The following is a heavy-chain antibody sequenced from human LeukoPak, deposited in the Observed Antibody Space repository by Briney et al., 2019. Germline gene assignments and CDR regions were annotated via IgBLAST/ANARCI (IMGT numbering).Heavy chain of an antibody. J-gene: IGHJ4*02. CDR1: GFTFSTYA. CDR2: ISDSGGST. CDR3: AKEGIVGATTPFDY. V-gene: IGHV3-23*01. Sequence: GGSLRLSCAASGFTFSTYAMSWVRQAPGKGLEWVSAISDSGGSTYYADSVKGRFTISRDNSKNTLYLQMNSLRAEDTALYYCAKEGIVGATTPFDYWGQGTLVTVSS. D-gene: IGHD1-26*01.